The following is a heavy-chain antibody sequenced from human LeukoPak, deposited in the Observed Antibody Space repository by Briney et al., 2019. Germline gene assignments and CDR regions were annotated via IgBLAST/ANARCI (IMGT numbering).Heavy chain of an antibody. J-gene: IGHJ6*03. CDR2: FYHSGST. CDR3: ARSPPHYGSGSYYPYYYYYYMDV. Sequence: SETLSLTCTVSGYSISSGYYWGWIRQPPGKGLEWVGSFYHSGSTYYNPSLKSRVTISVDTSKNQFSLKLSSVTAADTAVYYCARSPPHYGSGSYYPYYYYYYMDVWGKGTTVTVSS. CDR1: GYSISSGYY. D-gene: IGHD3-10*01. V-gene: IGHV4-38-2*02.